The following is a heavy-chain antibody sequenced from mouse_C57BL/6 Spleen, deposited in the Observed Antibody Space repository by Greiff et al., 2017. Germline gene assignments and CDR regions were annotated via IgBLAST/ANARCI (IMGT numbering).Heavy chain of an antibody. CDR1: GYTFPDYE. D-gene: IGHD2-5*01. Sequence: VQLQQSGAELVRPGASVTLSCKASGYTFPDYEMHWVKQTPVHGLEWIGAIDPETGGTAYNQKFKGKAILTADKSSSTAYMELRSLTSEDSAVYYWTRYYSNWGDYFDYWGQGTTLTVSS. CDR3: TRYYSNWGDYFDY. V-gene: IGHV1-15*01. CDR2: IDPETGGT. J-gene: IGHJ2*01.